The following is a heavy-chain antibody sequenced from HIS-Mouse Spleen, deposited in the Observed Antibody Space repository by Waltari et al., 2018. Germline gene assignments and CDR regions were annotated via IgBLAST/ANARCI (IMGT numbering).Heavy chain of an antibody. J-gene: IGHJ5*02. CDR1: GFTFSSYW. Sequence: EVQLVESAVGLVQPGATLRLSCAASGFTFSSYWMHWVRQDPGKGLVWVQQINSDGRSTSYADSVKGRFTISRDNAKNTLYLQMNSLRAEDTAVYYCARDLGYSSSSEVWFDPWGQGTLVTVSS. V-gene: IGHV3-74*01. CDR3: ARDLGYSSSSEVWFDP. D-gene: IGHD6-6*01. CDR2: INSDGRST.